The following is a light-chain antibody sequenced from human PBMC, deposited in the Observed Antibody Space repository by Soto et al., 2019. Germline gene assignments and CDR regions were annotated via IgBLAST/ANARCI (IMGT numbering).Light chain of an antibody. V-gene: IGLV3-21*02. Sequence: SYELTQPPSVSVAPGQTARSTCGGNKIGSESVHWYKQKPGQAPMVVVYDDSDRPSGIPERFSGSNSGNTATLTISRVEGGDEADYYCQVWHSGGDHSVFGGGTQLTVL. CDR2: DDS. CDR1: KIGSES. CDR3: QVWHSGGDHSV. J-gene: IGLJ3*02.